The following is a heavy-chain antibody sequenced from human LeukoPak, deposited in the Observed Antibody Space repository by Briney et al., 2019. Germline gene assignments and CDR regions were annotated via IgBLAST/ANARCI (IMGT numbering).Heavy chain of an antibody. D-gene: IGHD1-26*01. V-gene: IGHV4-34*01. Sequence: SETLSLTCAVYGGSFSGYYWSWIRQPPGKGLEWIGEINHSGSTNYNPSHKSRVTISVDTSKNQFSLKLGSVTAADTAVYHCARVEVGATREFDYWGQGTLVTVSS. CDR3: ARVEVGATREFDY. CDR1: GGSFSGYY. CDR2: INHSGST. J-gene: IGHJ4*02.